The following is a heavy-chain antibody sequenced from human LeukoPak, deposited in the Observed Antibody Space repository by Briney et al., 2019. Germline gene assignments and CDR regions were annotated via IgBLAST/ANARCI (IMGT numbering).Heavy chain of an antibody. J-gene: IGHJ1*01. Sequence: GVTLTLSCEGSGFTFSNYWMGWVRQAPGKGLQWVANIKTDGSEKYYVDSVKGRFTISRDNAKDSLYLQMNSPRAEDTAVYYCATYSSLNRREFQYWGQGTLLTVSS. CDR1: GFTFSNYW. D-gene: IGHD3-22*01. V-gene: IGHV3-7*01. CDR2: IKTDGSEK. CDR3: ATYSSLNRREFQY.